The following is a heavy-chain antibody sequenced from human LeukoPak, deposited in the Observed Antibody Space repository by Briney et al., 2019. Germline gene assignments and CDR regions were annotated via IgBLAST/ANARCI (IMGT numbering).Heavy chain of an antibody. CDR1: GDSMSSGGYY. J-gene: IGHJ4*02. V-gene: IGHV4-31*03. D-gene: IGHD2-21*02. CDR2: IFSTGNT. Sequence: PSETLSLTCTVSGDSMSSGGYYWSWIRQHPGKGLEWIGYIFSTGNTYYNPSLKSRLTISVDTSKNRFSLQLSFVTAADTAVYCCARTRLRGDPFDDWGQGTLVTVSS. CDR3: ARTRLRGDPFDD.